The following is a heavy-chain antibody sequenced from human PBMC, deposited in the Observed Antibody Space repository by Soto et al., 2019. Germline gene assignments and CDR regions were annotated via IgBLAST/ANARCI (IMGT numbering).Heavy chain of an antibody. V-gene: IGHV4-34*01. D-gene: IGHD6-13*01. CDR3: ARGRVYSSPYYFDY. Sequence: SETLSLTCAAYGGSFSGYYWSWIRQPPGKGLEWIGEINHSGSTNYNPSLKSRVTISVDTSKNQFSLKLSSVTAADTAVYYCARGRVYSSPYYFDYWGQGTLVTVSS. J-gene: IGHJ4*02. CDR1: GGSFSGYY. CDR2: INHSGST.